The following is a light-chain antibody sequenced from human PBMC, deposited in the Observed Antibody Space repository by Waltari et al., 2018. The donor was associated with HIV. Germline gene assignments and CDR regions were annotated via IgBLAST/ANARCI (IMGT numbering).Light chain of an antibody. V-gene: IGLV2-8*01. CDR3: SSYAGSNNFGV. Sequence: QSALTQPPSASGSPGQSVTISCTGTSRDVGGYHYVSWYQQHPGKAPKLMIYEVSKRPSGVTDRFSGSKSGNTASLTVSGLQAEDEADYYCSSYAGSNNFGVFGGGTKLTVL. CDR2: EVS. J-gene: IGLJ2*01. CDR1: SRDVGGYHY.